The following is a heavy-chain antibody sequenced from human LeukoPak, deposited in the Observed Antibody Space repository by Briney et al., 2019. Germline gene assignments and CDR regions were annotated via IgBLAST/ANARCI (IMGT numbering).Heavy chain of an antibody. Sequence: AGSLRLSCAASGFTVSSNYMSWVRQAPGKGLEWVSVIYSGGSTYYADSVKGRFTISRDNSKSTLYIQMNSLRAEDTAVYYCARAKAKNMVRGLIMRRESRYYFDYWGQGTLVTVSS. J-gene: IGHJ4*02. CDR1: GFTVSSNY. D-gene: IGHD3-10*01. CDR3: ARAKAKNMVRGLIMRRESRYYFDY. V-gene: IGHV3-53*01. CDR2: IYSGGST.